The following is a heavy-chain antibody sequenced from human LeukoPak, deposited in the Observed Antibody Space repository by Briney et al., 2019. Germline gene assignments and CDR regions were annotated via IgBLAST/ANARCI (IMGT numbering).Heavy chain of an antibody. CDR1: GGSISSGYYY. J-gene: IGHJ4*02. CDR2: IHYRGNT. V-gene: IGHV4-39*01. D-gene: IGHD6-13*01. Sequence: SETLSLTCTVSGGSISSGYYYWSWIRQPPGKGLEWIGTIHYRGNTYYNPSLKSRVAISVDTSKNQFSLKLTSVTAADTAMYYCARLVGSSWYHEVLFGRDYWGQGTLVTVSS. CDR3: ARLVGSSWYHEVLFGRDY.